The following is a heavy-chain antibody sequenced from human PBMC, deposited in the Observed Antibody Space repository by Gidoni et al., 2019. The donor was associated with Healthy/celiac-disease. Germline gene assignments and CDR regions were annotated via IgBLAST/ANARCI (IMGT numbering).Heavy chain of an antibody. CDR1: GFTFGDYA. J-gene: IGHJ3*02. CDR3: TRDGSYYGFDI. CDR2: IRSKAYGGTT. V-gene: IGHV3-49*04. Sequence: EVQLVESGGGLVQPGRSLRLSCTASGFTFGDYAMSWVRQAPGKGLEWVGFIRSKAYGGTTEYAASVKGRFTISRDDSKSIAYLQMNSLKTEDTAVYYCTRDGSYYGFDIWGQGTMVTVSS. D-gene: IGHD1-26*01.